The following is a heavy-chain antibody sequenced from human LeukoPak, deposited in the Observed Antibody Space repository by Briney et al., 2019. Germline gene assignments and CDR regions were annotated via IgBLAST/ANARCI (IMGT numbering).Heavy chain of an antibody. CDR1: GFTFSSYG. CDR2: IRYDRSNK. Sequence: GGSLRLSCAASGFTFSSYGMHWVRQAPGKGLERVAFIRYDRSNKYYADSVKGRFTNSRDNSKNTLYLQMNRLRAEDTAVYYCAKDQGSSWYAYYYYYMDVWGKGTTVTIS. CDR3: AKDQGSSWYAYYYYYMDV. V-gene: IGHV3-30*02. D-gene: IGHD6-13*01. J-gene: IGHJ6*03.